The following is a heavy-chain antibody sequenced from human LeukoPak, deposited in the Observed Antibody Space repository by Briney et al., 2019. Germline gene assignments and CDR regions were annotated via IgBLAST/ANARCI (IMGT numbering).Heavy chain of an antibody. CDR2: ISYDGSNK. CDR1: GITFSSYG. V-gene: IGHV3-30*18. J-gene: IGHJ4*02. D-gene: IGHD5-18*01. Sequence: PGRSLRLSCAASGITFSSYGMHWVRQAPGKGLEWVAVISYDGSNKYYADSVKGRFTISRDNSKNTLYLQMNSLRAEDTAVYYCAKDRSVYSYGYFDYWGQGTLVTVSS. CDR3: AKDRSVYSYGYFDY.